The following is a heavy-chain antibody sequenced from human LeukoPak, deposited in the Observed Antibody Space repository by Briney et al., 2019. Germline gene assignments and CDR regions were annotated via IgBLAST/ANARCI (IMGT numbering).Heavy chain of an antibody. CDR3: ARGGWYPESFQH. D-gene: IGHD6-19*01. CDR1: GGSISSYY. J-gene: IGHJ1*01. V-gene: IGHV4-59*01. CDR2: TYYSGST. Sequence: SETLSLTCTVSGGSISSYYWNWLRQPPGKGLEWIGYTYYSGSTNYNPSLKSRVTISVDTSKNQFSLKLSSVTAADTAVYYCARGGWYPESFQHWGQGALVTVSS.